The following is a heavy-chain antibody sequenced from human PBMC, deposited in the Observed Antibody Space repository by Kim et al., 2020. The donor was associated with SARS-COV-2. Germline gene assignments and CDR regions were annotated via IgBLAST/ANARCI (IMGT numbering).Heavy chain of an antibody. D-gene: IGHD2-21*01. Sequence: SETLSLTCTVSGGSISSYYWSWIRQPPGKGLEWIGYIYYSGSTNYNPSLKSRVTISVDTSKNQFSLKLSSVTAADTAVYYCARIPRASYGGMDVWGQGTTVTVSS. J-gene: IGHJ6*02. V-gene: IGHV4-59*13. CDR2: IYYSGST. CDR1: GGSISSYY. CDR3: ARIPRASYGGMDV.